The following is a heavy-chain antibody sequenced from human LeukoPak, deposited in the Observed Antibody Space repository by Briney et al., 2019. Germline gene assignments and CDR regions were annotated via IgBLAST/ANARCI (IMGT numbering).Heavy chain of an antibody. V-gene: IGHV1-18*01. J-gene: IGHJ4*02. CDR2: VSAYNGKT. CDR3: ARGGTYYPCIDY. CDR1: GYSYTTSY. D-gene: IGHD1-26*01. Sequence: ASVKVSCKASGYSYTTSYINWVRQAPGQGLEWMGWVSAYNGKTEYAQKFQGRVTMTTDSSTNTAYTDLTSLRSDDTAVYYCARGGTYYPCIDYWGQGTLVTVSS.